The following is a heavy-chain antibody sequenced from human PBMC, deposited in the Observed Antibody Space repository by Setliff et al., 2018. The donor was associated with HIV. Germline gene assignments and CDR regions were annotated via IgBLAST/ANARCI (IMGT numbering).Heavy chain of an antibody. Sequence: ASVKVSCKASGYSFTNYEIHWVRQATGQGLEWMGWMNPNSGNTGYAQKFQDRLTMTRDTTTTTVYMELSSLNTEDTATYYGIFYYYGYPYWGQGTLVTGLL. CDR2: MNPNSGNT. J-gene: IGHJ4*02. CDR3: IFYYYGYPY. CDR1: GYSFTNYE. D-gene: IGHD3-10*01. V-gene: IGHV1-8*02.